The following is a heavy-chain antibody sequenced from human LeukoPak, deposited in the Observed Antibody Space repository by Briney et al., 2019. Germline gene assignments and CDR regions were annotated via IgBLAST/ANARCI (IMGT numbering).Heavy chain of an antibody. D-gene: IGHD2-15*01. CDR1: GFTFSSYS. CDR2: ISSSSSYI. J-gene: IGHJ3*02. V-gene: IGHV3-21*01. Sequence: KTGGSLRLSCAASGFTFSSYSMNWVRQAPGKGLVWVSSISSSSSYIYYVDSVKGRFTISRDNAKYSLYLHMNSQRAEDTAVYYCARDLVAATPDAFDIWGQGTMVTVSS. CDR3: ARDLVAATPDAFDI.